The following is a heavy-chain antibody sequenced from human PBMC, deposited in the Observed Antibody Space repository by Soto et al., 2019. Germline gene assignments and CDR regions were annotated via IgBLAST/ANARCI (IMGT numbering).Heavy chain of an antibody. CDR2: INPNSGGT. V-gene: IGHV1-2*02. CDR3: ATGYCSSTSWLNFDY. CDR1: GYTFTGYY. Sequence: ASVKVSCKSSGYTFTGYYMHWVRQAPGQGLEWMGWINPNSGGTNYAQKFQGRVTMTRDTSISTAYMELSRLRSDDTAVYYSATGYCSSTSWLNFDYWGQGTLVTVSS. J-gene: IGHJ4*02. D-gene: IGHD2-2*01.